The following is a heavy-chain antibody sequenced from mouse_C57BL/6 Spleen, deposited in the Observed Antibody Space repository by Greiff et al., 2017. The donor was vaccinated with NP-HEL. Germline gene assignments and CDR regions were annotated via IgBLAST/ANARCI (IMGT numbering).Heavy chain of an antibody. V-gene: IGHV1-64*01. CDR2: IHPNSGST. J-gene: IGHJ3*01. Sequence: QVQLQQPGAELVKPGASVRLSCKASGYTFTSYWMHWVKQRPGQGLEWIGMIHPNSGSTNYNEKFKSKATLTVDKSSSTAYMQLSSLTSEDSAVYYCAREEDYGRPNWGQGTLVTVSA. CDR3: AREEDYGRPN. D-gene: IGHD1-1*01. CDR1: GYTFTSYW.